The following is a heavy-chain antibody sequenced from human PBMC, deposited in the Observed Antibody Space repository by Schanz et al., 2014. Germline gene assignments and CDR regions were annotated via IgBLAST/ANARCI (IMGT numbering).Heavy chain of an antibody. CDR2: INPNSGDT. Sequence: QEQLVQSGAVVKKPGDSVTVSCKASGYTFTGYYMHWVRQAPGQGLQWMGRINPNSGDTDYAHNFHGRVTMTRDTSISTAYMELSRLRSDDTAVYYCARSMIEVAAFDYWGQGTLVTVSS. CDR1: GYTFTGYY. CDR3: ARSMIEVAAFDY. D-gene: IGHD3-22*01. J-gene: IGHJ4*02. V-gene: IGHV1-2*06.